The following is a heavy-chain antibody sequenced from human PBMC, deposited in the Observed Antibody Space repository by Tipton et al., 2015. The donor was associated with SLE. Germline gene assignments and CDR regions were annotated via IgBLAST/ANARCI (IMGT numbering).Heavy chain of an antibody. J-gene: IGHJ4*02. V-gene: IGHV4-59*01. CDR1: GGSIRSGY. CDR3: AREGSSWYYFDY. Sequence: TLSLTCTVSGGSIRSGYWSWIRQPPGKGLEWIGYIYYSGSTNYNPSLKSRVTISVDTSKNQFSLKLSSVTAADTAVYYCAREGSSWYYFDYWGQGTLVTVSS. D-gene: IGHD6-13*01. CDR2: IYYSGST.